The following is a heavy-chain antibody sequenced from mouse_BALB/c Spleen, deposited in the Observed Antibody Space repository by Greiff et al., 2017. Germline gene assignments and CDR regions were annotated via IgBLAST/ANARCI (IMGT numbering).Heavy chain of an antibody. D-gene: IGHD4-1*01. J-gene: IGHJ3*01. Sequence: EVQRVESGGGLVKPGGSLKLSCAASGFTFSDYYMYWVRQTPEKRLEWVATISDGGSYTYYPDSVKGRFTISRDNAKNNLYLQMSSLKSEDTAMYYCAREWDLWGQGTLVTVSA. CDR3: AREWDL. V-gene: IGHV5-4*02. CDR2: ISDGGSYT. CDR1: GFTFSDYY.